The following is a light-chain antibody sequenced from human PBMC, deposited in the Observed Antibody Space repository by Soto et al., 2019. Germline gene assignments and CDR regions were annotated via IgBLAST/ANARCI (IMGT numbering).Light chain of an antibody. CDR3: QTHSSAPRGLT. Sequence: DIVMTQSPDSLAVSLGERATINCKSSQSILYSSNNKNSLAWNQQKLGQPPKPLIYWASPRDSGVPDRFSGSRSGTAFTLTISSLQAEDVAVYYCQTHSSAPRGLTFGGGTRVEIK. V-gene: IGKV4-1*01. CDR1: QSILYSSNNKNS. J-gene: IGKJ4*01. CDR2: WAS.